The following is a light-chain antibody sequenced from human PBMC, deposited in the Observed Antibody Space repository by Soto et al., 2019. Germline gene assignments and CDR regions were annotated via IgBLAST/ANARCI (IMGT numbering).Light chain of an antibody. CDR2: KAS. CDR3: QHYNSYSEA. Sequence: DIQMTQSPSTLSASVGDRVTITCRASQSISSWLAWYQQKPGKAPKLLIYKASTLKSGAPSRFSGSGSGTEFTLTISSLQPDEFATYYCQHYNSYSEAFGQGTKVDIK. J-gene: IGKJ1*01. CDR1: QSISSW. V-gene: IGKV1-5*03.